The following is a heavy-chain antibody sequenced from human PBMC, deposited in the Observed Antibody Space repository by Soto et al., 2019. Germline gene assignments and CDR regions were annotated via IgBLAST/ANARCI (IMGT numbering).Heavy chain of an antibody. V-gene: IGHV3-33*01. CDR3: ARKTSNWFDP. Sequence: QVQLVESGGGVVQPGRSLRLSCAASRFTFSSYDMHWVRQAPAKGLEWVALIWYDGSNKYYADSVKGRFTISRDNSKNMLYLQMNSLRAEDTAVYYCARKTSNWFDPWGRGTLVTVSS. CDR2: IWYDGSNK. CDR1: RFTFSSYD. J-gene: IGHJ5*02.